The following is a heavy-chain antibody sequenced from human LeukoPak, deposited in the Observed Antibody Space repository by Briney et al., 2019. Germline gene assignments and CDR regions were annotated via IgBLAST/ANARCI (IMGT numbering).Heavy chain of an antibody. CDR2: IQYDGSNK. J-gene: IGHJ4*02. V-gene: IGHV3-30*02. CDR1: GFTFSSYG. Sequence: PGGSLRLSCVASGFTFSSYGMHWVRQAPGKGLEWVAFIQYDGSNKYFADSVKGRFAISRDNSKKTLYLQMSSLRAEDTAVYYCAKDPDYWGQGTLVTVSS. CDR3: AKDPDY.